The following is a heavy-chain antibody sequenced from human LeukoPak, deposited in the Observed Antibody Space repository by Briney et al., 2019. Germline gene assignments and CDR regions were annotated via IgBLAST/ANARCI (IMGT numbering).Heavy chain of an antibody. Sequence: ASVKVSCKASGFTFTGYYMHWVRQAPGQGLEWMGWINPNSGGTNYAQKFQGRVTMTRDTSISTAYMELSSLRSDDTAVYYCARERSITMIVVAIQGLDYWGQGTLVPVSS. CDR1: GFTFTGYY. J-gene: IGHJ4*02. CDR3: ARERSITMIVVAIQGLDY. CDR2: INPNSGGT. D-gene: IGHD3-22*01. V-gene: IGHV1-2*02.